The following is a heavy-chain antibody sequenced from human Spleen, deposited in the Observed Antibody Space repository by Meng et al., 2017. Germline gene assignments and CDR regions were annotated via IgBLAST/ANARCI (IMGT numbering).Heavy chain of an antibody. J-gene: IGHJ5*02. CDR1: GGSVSSGSYY. Sequence: LQGPGPGRVRPAEPLPLTCTVSGGSVSSGSYYWSWIRQPPGKGLEWIGDIYYSGSTNYNPSLKSRVTISVDTSKNQFSLKLSSVTAADTAVYYCARLNYYDSSGYPSWGQGTLVTVSS. V-gene: IGHV4-61*01. CDR3: ARLNYYDSSGYPS. CDR2: IYYSGST. D-gene: IGHD3-22*01.